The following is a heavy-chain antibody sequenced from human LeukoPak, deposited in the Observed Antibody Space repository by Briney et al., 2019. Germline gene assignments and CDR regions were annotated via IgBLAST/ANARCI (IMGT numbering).Heavy chain of an antibody. CDR1: GFTVSSNY. CDR2: IYSGGST. Sequence: PAGSLRLSCAASGFTVSSNYMSWVRQAPGKGLEWASVIYSGGSTYYADSVKGRFTISRDNSKNTLYLQMNSLRAEDTAAYYCARAGYSSSPFDYWGQGTLVTVSS. CDR3: ARAGYSSSPFDY. J-gene: IGHJ4*02. D-gene: IGHD6-13*01. V-gene: IGHV3-66*01.